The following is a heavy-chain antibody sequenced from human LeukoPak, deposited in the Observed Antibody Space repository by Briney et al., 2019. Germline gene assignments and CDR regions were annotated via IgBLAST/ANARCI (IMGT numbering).Heavy chain of an antibody. D-gene: IGHD6-6*01. V-gene: IGHV3-23*01. Sequence: GGSLRLSCAASGFTFSSYAMSWVRQAPGKGLEWVSGISGGGGSTYYADSVKGRFTISRDNSKNTLYLQMNSLRAEDTAVYYCAKDYSSSLTNWFDPWGQGTLVTVSP. CDR2: ISGGGGST. J-gene: IGHJ5*02. CDR1: GFTFSSYA. CDR3: AKDYSSSLTNWFDP.